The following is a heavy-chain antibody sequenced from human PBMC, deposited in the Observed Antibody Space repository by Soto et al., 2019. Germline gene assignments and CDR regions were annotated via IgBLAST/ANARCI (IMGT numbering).Heavy chain of an antibody. CDR3: ARDLGSSWYPEYFQN. CDR1: GFTFRSYS. Sequence: PGGSLRLSCAASGFTFRSYSMNWVRQAPGKGLEWVSYISSSSSTIYYADSVKGRFTIARDNAKNSLYVQMNRLRAEDAAVYYCARDLGSSWYPEYFQNWRQGTLVTASS. V-gene: IGHV3-48*01. J-gene: IGHJ1*01. D-gene: IGHD6-13*01. CDR2: ISSSSSTI.